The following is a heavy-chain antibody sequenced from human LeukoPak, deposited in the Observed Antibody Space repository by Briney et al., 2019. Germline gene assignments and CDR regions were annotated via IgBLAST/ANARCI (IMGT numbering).Heavy chain of an antibody. V-gene: IGHV3-23*01. CDR2: ISNSDDST. CDR1: GFTFSSYA. CDR3: AKATGTLGN. D-gene: IGHD1-1*01. J-gene: IGHJ4*02. Sequence: GGSLRLSCAASGFTFSSYAMSWVRQAPGKGLEWVSTISNSDDSTYYADSVKGRFTISRDNSKNTLYLQMNSLTAEDTAIYYCAKATGTLGNWGQGTLVTVSA.